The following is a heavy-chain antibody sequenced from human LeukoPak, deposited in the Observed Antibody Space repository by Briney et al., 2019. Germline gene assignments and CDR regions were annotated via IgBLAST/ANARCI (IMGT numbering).Heavy chain of an antibody. CDR3: ASSFYDLLVYFDY. CDR2: INPSDGST. V-gene: IGHV1-46*01. CDR1: GYTFTSYY. Sequence: ASVKVSCKASGYTFTSYYMHWVRQAPGQGFEWMGKINPSDGSTRYAQKFQGRVTMTRDMSTSTVYMELSSLRSEDTAVYYCASSFYDLLVYFDYWGQGTLVTVSP. D-gene: IGHD5/OR15-5a*01. J-gene: IGHJ4*02.